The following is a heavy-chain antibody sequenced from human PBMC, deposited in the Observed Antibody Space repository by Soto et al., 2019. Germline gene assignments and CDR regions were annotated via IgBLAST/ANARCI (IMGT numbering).Heavy chain of an antibody. D-gene: IGHD5-18*01. CDR2: IYYSGST. CDR1: GGYISSYY. J-gene: IGHJ6*03. Sequence: SVLMSVTSTVAGGYISSYYWSWIRQHPGKGLEWIGYIYYSGSTNYNPSLKSRVTISVDTSKNQFSLKLSSVTAADTAVYYCARLRDRRDTAMVTYYYYYYMDVWGKGTTVTVSS. V-gene: IGHV4-59*08. CDR3: ARLRDRRDTAMVTYYYYYYMDV.